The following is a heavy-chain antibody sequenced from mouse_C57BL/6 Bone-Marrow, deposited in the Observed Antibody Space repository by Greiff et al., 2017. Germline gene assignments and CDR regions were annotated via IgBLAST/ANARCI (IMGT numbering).Heavy chain of an antibody. J-gene: IGHJ4*01. CDR2: IWSDGST. V-gene: IGHV2-6-1*01. D-gene: IGHD1-1*01. CDR1: GFSLTSYG. Sequence: VQVVESGPGLVAPSQSLSITCTVSGFSLTSYGVHWVRQPPGKGLEWLVVIWSDGSTTYYSALKSRLSISKDNSKSQVFLKMNSLQTDDTAMYYCARHEVTTVVAGAMDYWGQGTSVTVSS. CDR3: ARHEVTTVVAGAMDY.